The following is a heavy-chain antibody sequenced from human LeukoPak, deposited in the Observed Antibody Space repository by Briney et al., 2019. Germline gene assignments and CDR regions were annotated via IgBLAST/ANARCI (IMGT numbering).Heavy chain of an antibody. V-gene: IGHV1-8*01. CDR1: GYTFTSYD. Sequence: ASVKVSCKASGYTFTSYDINWVRQATGQGLEWMGWMNPNSGNTGYAQKFQGRVTITRDTSASTAYMELSSLRSEDTAVHYCARAWDEDAFDIWGQGTMVTVSS. CDR3: ARAWDEDAFDI. CDR2: MNPNSGNT. J-gene: IGHJ3*02. D-gene: IGHD1-26*01.